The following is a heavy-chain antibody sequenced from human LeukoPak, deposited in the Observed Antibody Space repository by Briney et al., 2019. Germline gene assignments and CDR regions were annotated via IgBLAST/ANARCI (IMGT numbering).Heavy chain of an antibody. D-gene: IGHD3-10*01. CDR1: GGSFSGYY. V-gene: IGHV4-34*01. Sequence: SETLSLTCAVYGGSFSGYYWSWIRLPPGKGLEWIGEINHSGSTNYNPSLKSRVTISVDTSKNQFSLKLSSVTAADTAVYYCARGRVWGLVRGVKYDYWGQGTLVTVSS. CDR2: INHSGST. J-gene: IGHJ4*02. CDR3: ARGRVWGLVRGVKYDY.